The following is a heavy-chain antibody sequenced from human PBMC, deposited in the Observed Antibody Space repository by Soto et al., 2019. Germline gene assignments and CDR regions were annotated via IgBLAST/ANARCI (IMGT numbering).Heavy chain of an antibody. J-gene: IGHJ6*02. CDR2: INAGNGNT. Sequence: ASVKVSCKASGYTFTIYAMHWVRQAPGQRLEWMGWINAGNGNTKYSQKFQGRVTITRDTSASTAYMELSSLRSEDTAVYYCARILEIDYYYGMDVWGQGTTVTVSS. V-gene: IGHV1-3*01. CDR1: GYTFTIYA. CDR3: ARILEIDYYYGMDV. D-gene: IGHD3-3*01.